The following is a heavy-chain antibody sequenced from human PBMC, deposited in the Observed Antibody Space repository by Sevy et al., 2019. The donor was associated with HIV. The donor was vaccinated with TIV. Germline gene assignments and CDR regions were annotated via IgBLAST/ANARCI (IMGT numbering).Heavy chain of an antibody. CDR2: IIPIFGTA. Sequence: ASVKVSCKASGGTFSSYAISWVRQAPGQGLEWMGGIIPIFGTANYSQKFQGRVTITADESTSTAYMELSSLRSEDTAVYYCARGGYSSTFDCDYGMDVWGQGTTVTVSS. V-gene: IGHV1-69*13. J-gene: IGHJ6*02. D-gene: IGHD6-13*01. CDR1: GGTFSSYA. CDR3: ARGGYSSTFDCDYGMDV.